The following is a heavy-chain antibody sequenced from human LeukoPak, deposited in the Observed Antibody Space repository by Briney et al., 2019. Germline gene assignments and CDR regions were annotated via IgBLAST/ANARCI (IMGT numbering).Heavy chain of an antibody. CDR1: GYTFTSYG. CDR2: ICAYNGNT. D-gene: IGHD3-3*01. V-gene: IGHV1-18*01. J-gene: IGHJ4*02. Sequence: ASVKVSCKASGYTFTSYGISWVRQAPGQGLEWMGWICAYNGNTNYAQKFQGRVTMTEDTSTDTAYMELRSLTSDDTAVYYCARDNLYYGSDYWGQGTLVTVSS. CDR3: ARDNLYYGSDY.